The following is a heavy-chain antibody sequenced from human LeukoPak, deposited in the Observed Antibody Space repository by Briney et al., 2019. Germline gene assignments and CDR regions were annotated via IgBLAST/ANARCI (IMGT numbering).Heavy chain of an antibody. D-gene: IGHD6-19*01. V-gene: IGHV1-18*01. CDR2: IGAYNGNT. CDR1: GYTFTSYG. CDR3: ARDAQWLVSPLFDY. J-gene: IGHJ4*02. Sequence: GASVKVSCKASGYTFTSYGISWVRQAPGQGLEWMGWIGAYNGNTNYAQKLQGRVTMTTDTSTSTAYMELRSLRSDDTAVYYCARDAQWLVSPLFDYWGQGTLVTVSS.